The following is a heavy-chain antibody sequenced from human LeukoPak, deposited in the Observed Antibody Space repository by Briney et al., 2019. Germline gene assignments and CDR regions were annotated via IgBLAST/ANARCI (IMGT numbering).Heavy chain of an antibody. D-gene: IGHD2-2*01. V-gene: IGHV4-34*01. Sequence: SETLSLTCAVYGGSFSDYYWNWIRQPPGKGLDWIGEINHSGSINYNPSLKSRVTMSVDTSKNQFSLKLSSVTAADTAVYYCARDPVVPAAIPFDPWGQGTLVTVSS. CDR2: INHSGSI. J-gene: IGHJ5*02. CDR3: ARDPVVPAAIPFDP. CDR1: GGSFSDYY.